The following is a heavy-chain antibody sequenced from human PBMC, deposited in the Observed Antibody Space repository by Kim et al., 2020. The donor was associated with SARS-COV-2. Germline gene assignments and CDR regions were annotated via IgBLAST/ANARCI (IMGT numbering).Heavy chain of an antibody. V-gene: IGHV4-39*07. J-gene: IGHJ5*02. CDR3: ARGCRYCSGGSRGWFDP. Sequence: SETLSLTCTVSGGSISSSSYYWGWIRQPPGKGLEWIGSIYYSGSTYYNPSLKSRVTISVDTSKNQFSLKLSSVTAADTAVYYCARGCRYCSGGSRGWFDPWGQGTLVTVSS. CDR2: IYYSGST. CDR1: GGSISSSSYY. D-gene: IGHD2-15*01.